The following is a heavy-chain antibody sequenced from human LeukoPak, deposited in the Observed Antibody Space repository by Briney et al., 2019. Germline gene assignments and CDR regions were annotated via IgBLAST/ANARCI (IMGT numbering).Heavy chain of an antibody. CDR2: IYPGDSDT. J-gene: IGHJ4*02. D-gene: IGHD3-10*01. Sequence: GESLKISCKGSGYSFTSYWIGWVRPMPGKGLEWMGIIYPGDSDTRYSPSFQGQVTISADKSISTAYLQWSSLKASDTAMYDCARSVHWFGECVFDYWGQGTLVTVSS. CDR3: ARSVHWFGECVFDY. CDR1: GYSFTSYW. V-gene: IGHV5-51*01.